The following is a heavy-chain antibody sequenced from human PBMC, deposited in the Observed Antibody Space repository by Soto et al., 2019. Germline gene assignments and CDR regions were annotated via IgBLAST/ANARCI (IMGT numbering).Heavy chain of an antibody. J-gene: IGHJ6*02. CDR2: ISGSGGST. Sequence: GGSLRLSCAASGSTFSSYAMSWVRQAPGKGLEWVSAISGSGGSTYYADSVKGRFTISRDNSKNTLYLQMNSLRAEDTAVYYCAKGKAARLYYYYGMDVWGQGTTVTVSS. CDR1: GSTFSSYA. D-gene: IGHD6-6*01. V-gene: IGHV3-23*01. CDR3: AKGKAARLYYYYGMDV.